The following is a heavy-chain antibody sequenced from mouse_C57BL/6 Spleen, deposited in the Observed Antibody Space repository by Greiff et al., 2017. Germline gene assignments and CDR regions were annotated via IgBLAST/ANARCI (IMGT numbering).Heavy chain of an antibody. J-gene: IGHJ4*01. Sequence: VQLQQSGPELVKPGASVKISCKASGYSFTGYYMNWVKQSPEKSLEWIGEINPSTGGTTYNQKFKAKATLTVDESSSTAYMQLKSLTSEDSAVYYCARFYDGYPCYAMDYWGQGTSVTVSS. D-gene: IGHD2-3*01. CDR2: INPSTGGT. CDR3: ARFYDGYPCYAMDY. CDR1: GYSFTGYY. V-gene: IGHV1-42*01.